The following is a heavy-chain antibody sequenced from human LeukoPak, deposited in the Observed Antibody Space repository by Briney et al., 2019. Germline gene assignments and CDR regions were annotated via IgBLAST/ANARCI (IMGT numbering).Heavy chain of an antibody. D-gene: IGHD1-26*01. V-gene: IGHV1-2*02. CDR2: INPNSGGT. Sequence: VASVKVSCKASGYTFTGYYMHWVRQAPGQGLEWMGWINPNSGGTNYAQKFQGRVTMTRDTSISTAYMELSRLRSDDTAVYYCAGDIGSGSYPDGYYFGYWGQGTLVTVSS. J-gene: IGHJ4*02. CDR3: AGDIGSGSYPDGYYFGY. CDR1: GYTFTGYY.